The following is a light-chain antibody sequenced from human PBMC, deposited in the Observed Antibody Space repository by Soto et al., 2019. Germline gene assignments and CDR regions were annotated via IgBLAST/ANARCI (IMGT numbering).Light chain of an antibody. CDR1: QYIHNY. V-gene: IGKV1-5*03. CDR3: QQSNNYPLT. CDR2: EAA. Sequence: DIQMTQSPSTLSASVGDRVTITCRASQYIHNYLAWYQQKPGEAPKLLIYEAANLESGVPARFSGYGTGTEFTLTISSLQPDDFATYYCQQSNNYPLTFGQGTRVEI. J-gene: IGKJ1*01.